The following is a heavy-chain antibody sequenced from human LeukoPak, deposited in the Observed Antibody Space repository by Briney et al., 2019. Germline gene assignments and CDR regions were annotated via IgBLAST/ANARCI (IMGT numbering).Heavy chain of an antibody. V-gene: IGHV4-39*07. CDR3: ARVTRYSSSWDYYYYMDV. D-gene: IGHD6-13*01. J-gene: IGHJ6*03. CDR2: IYYSGST. CDR1: GGSISSSSYY. Sequence: PSETLSLTCTVSGGSISSSSYYWGWIRQPPGKGLEWIGSIYYSGSTYYDPSLKSRVTISVDTSKNQFSLKLSSVTAADTAVYYCARVTRYSSSWDYYYYMDVWGKGTTVTVSS.